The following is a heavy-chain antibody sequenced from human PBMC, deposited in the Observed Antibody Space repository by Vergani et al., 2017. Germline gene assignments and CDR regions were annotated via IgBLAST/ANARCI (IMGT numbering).Heavy chain of an antibody. CDR1: GFTVSSNY. CDR3: AREGTNYYYGMDV. D-gene: IGHD1-14*01. J-gene: IGHJ6*02. V-gene: IGHV3-53*04. CDR2: IYSGGST. Sequence: EVQLVESGGGLVQPGGSLRLSCAASGFTVSSNYMSWVRQAPGKGLEWVSVIYSGGSTYYADSVKGRFTIARHNSKNTLYLQMNSLRAEDTAVYYCAREGTNYYYGMDVWGQGTTVTVSS.